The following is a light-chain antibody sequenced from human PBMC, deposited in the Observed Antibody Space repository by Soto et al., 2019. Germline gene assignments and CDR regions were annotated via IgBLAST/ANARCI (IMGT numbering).Light chain of an antibody. CDR2: EVS. CDR1: QGIRSE. CDR3: LQDHNYPYT. V-gene: IGKV1-6*01. J-gene: IGKJ2*01. Sequence: AIQMTQSPSSLSASVGDRVAISCRSSQGIRSELGWYQQKPGKAPKLLIYEVSRLQSGVPSRFSSSGSGTDFTLTNTSLQPEDFATYYCLQDHNYPYTFGQGTKLEIK.